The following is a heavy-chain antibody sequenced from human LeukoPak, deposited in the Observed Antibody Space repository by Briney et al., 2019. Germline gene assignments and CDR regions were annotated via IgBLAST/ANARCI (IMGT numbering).Heavy chain of an antibody. J-gene: IGHJ5*02. CDR3: AKPSRAYDYVWGSHLEFDP. D-gene: IGHD3-16*01. CDR2: ISSSSSYI. V-gene: IGHV3-21*01. CDR1: GFTFSSHS. Sequence: TGGSLRLSCAASGFTFSSHSMNWVRQAPGKGLEWVSSISSSSSYIYYADSLKGRFTISRDNARNSLYLQMSGLRAEDTAVYYCAKPSRAYDYVWGSHLEFDPWGQGTLVTVSS.